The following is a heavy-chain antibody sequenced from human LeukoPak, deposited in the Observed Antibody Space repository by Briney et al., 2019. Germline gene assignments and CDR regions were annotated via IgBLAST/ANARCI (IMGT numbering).Heavy chain of an antibody. Sequence: PSETLSPTCAVSGYSISSDYYWGWIRQPPGKGLEWIGSIYHSGTTHYNPSLKSRVTISVDTSKNQFSLKLSSVTAADTAVYYCVRDRDRRDFDYWGQGTLVTVSS. V-gene: IGHV4-38-2*02. CDR1: GYSISSDYY. J-gene: IGHJ4*02. CDR3: VRDRDRRDFDY. CDR2: IYHSGTT. D-gene: IGHD2-15*01.